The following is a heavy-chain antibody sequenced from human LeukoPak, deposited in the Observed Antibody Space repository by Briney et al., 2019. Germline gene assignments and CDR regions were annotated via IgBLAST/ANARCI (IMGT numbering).Heavy chain of an antibody. CDR3: ASPLAYCGGDCYAEYFQH. J-gene: IGHJ1*01. CDR1: GGTFSSYA. V-gene: IGHV1-69*05. D-gene: IGHD2-21*02. CDR2: IIPIFGTA. Sequence: SVKVSCKASGGTFSSYAISWVRQAPGQGLEWMGGIIPIFGTANYAQKFQSRVTITTDESTSTAYMELSSLRSEDTAVYYCASPLAYCGGDCYAEYFQHWGQGTLVTVSS.